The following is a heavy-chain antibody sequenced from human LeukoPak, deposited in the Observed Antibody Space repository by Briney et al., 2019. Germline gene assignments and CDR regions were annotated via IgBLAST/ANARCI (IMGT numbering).Heavy chain of an antibody. D-gene: IGHD3-22*01. CDR2: IRSKAYGGTT. Sequence: GGGLLRSFTAAGGLIWSYARKWGRRAPGKGGGGGGFIRSKAYGGTTEYAASVKGRFTISRNDSNTIAYLQMNSLRAEDTAVYYCAKDPGDSGYYPVDYWGQGTLVTVSS. J-gene: IGHJ4*02. CDR3: AKDPGDSGYYPVDY. CDR1: GGLIWSYA. V-gene: IGHV3-49*04.